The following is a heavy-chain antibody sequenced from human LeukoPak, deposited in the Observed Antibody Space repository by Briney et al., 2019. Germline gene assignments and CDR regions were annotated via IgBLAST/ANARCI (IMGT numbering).Heavy chain of an antibody. Sequence: SETLSLTCTVSGGSISSYYWSRIRQPPGKGLEWIGYIYYSGSTNYNPSLKSRVTISVDTSKNQFSLKLSSVTAADTAVYYCARDPSSHWNDENWFDPWGQGTLVTVSS. V-gene: IGHV4-59*12. CDR1: GGSISSYY. CDR2: IYYSGST. D-gene: IGHD1-1*01. J-gene: IGHJ5*02. CDR3: ARDPSSHWNDENWFDP.